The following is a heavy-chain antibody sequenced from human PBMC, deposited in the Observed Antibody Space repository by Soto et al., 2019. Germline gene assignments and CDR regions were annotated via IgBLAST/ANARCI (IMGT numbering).Heavy chain of an antibody. V-gene: IGHV3-11*01. Sequence: GGSLRLSCAASGFTFSDYYMSWIRQAPGKGLEWVSYISSSGSTIYYADSVKGRFTISRDNAKNSLYLQMNSLRAEDTAVYYCARDEGSIAAAPGCFDCWGQGTLVTISS. CDR2: ISSSGSTI. D-gene: IGHD6-13*01. J-gene: IGHJ4*02. CDR3: ARDEGSIAAAPGCFDC. CDR1: GFTFSDYY.